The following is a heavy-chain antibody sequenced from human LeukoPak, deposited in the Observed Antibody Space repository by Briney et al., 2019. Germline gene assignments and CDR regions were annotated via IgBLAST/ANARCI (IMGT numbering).Heavy chain of an antibody. CDR1: GGSISSSSYY. D-gene: IGHD6-13*01. V-gene: IGHV4-39*07. CDR2: IYYSGST. J-gene: IGHJ3*02. CDR3: ATGIAAAGMPGAFDI. Sequence: PSETLSLTCTVSGGSISSSSYYWGWIRQPPGKGLEWIGSIYYSGSTYYNPSLKSRVTISVDTSKNQSSLKLSSVTAADTAVYYCATGIAAAGMPGAFDIWGQGTMVTVSS.